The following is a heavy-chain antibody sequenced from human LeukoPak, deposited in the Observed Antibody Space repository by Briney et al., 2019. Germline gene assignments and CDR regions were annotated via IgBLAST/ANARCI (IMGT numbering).Heavy chain of an antibody. CDR2: ISGSGGST. CDR1: GFTFSGYA. V-gene: IGHV3-23*01. Sequence: GGSLRLSCAASGFTFSGYAMSWVRQAPGKGLEWVSAISGSGGSTYYADSVKGRFTISRDNSKNTLYLQMNSLRAEDTAVYYCAKGSLYCSSTSCLDFWSGYSQVDYWGQGTLVTVSS. J-gene: IGHJ4*02. CDR3: AKGSLYCSSTSCLDFWSGYSQVDY. D-gene: IGHD2-2*01.